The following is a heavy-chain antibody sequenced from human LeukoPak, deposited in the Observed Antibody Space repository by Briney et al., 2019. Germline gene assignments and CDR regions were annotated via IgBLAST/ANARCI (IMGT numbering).Heavy chain of an antibody. CDR3: AKALRDIVVVVAAMIGDAFDI. V-gene: IGHV3-9*01. CDR2: ISWNSGSI. J-gene: IGHJ3*02. D-gene: IGHD2-15*01. Sequence: GRSLRPSCAASGFTFDDYAMHWVRQAPGKGLEWVSGISWNSGSIGYADSVKGRFTISRDNAKNSLYLQMNSLRAEDTALYYCAKALRDIVVVVAAMIGDAFDIWGQGTMVTVSS. CDR1: GFTFDDYA.